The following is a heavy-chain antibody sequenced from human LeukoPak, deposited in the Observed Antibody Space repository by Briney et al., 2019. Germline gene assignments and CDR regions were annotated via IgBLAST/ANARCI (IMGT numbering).Heavy chain of an antibody. V-gene: IGHV4-39*01. Sequence: SETLSLTCTVSGGSISSSSYHWGGIRQPPGKGLEWIGSIYYSGSTYYNPSPKSRVTISVDTSKNQFSLKLSSVTAADTAVFYCARHVGYYYYYMDVWGKGTTVSVSS. CDR1: GGSISSSSYH. CDR2: IYYSGST. CDR3: ARHVGYYYYYMDV. J-gene: IGHJ6*03. D-gene: IGHD2-15*01.